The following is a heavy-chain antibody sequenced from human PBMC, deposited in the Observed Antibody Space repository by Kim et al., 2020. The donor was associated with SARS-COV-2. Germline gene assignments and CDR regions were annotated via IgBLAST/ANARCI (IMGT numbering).Heavy chain of an antibody. CDR2: ITGSGAST. Sequence: GGSLRLSCAASGFTFSSYAMSWVRQGPGKGLEWVSAITGSGASTYYADSVKGRFTISRDNSKNTLYLQMNSLRAEDTAVYYCAKDYYGVERYFDYWGQGTLVPVSS. J-gene: IGHJ4*02. D-gene: IGHD3-10*01. CDR1: GFTFSSYA. CDR3: AKDYYGVERYFDY. V-gene: IGHV3-23*01.